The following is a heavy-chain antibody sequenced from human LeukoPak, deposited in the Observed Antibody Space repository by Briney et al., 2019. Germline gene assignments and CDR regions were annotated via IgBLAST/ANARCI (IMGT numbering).Heavy chain of an antibody. CDR2: ISAYNGNT. Sequence: ASVKVSCKASGYTFTSYGISWVRQAPGQGLEWMGWISAYNGNTNYAQKLQGRVTMTTDTSTSTAYMELRSLRSDDTAVYYCARGTSYCTNGVCYRGGNWFDPWGQGTLVTVSS. J-gene: IGHJ5*02. V-gene: IGHV1-18*01. CDR1: GYTFTSYG. D-gene: IGHD2-8*01. CDR3: ARGTSYCTNGVCYRGGNWFDP.